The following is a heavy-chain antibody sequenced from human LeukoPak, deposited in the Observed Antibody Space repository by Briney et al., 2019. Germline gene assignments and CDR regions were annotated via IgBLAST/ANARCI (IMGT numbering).Heavy chain of an antibody. CDR2: INHSGST. Sequence: SETLSLTCAVYGGSFSGYYWSWIRQPPGKGLEWIGEINHSGSTNYNPSLKSRVTISVDTSKNQFSLKLSSVTAADTAVYYCAITYYYDSSGYNWGQGTLVTVSS. V-gene: IGHV4-34*01. CDR1: GGSFSGYY. CDR3: AITYYYDSSGYN. J-gene: IGHJ4*02. D-gene: IGHD3-22*01.